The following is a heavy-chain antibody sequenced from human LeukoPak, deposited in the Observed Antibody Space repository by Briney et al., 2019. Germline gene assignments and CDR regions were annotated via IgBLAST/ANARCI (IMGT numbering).Heavy chain of an antibody. Sequence: SETLSLTCTLSGGSTSSYYCSWIRQPAGKGLEWIGRIYTSGSTNYNPSLKSRVTMSVDTAKNQFSLKLSSVTAADTAVYYCAREVGLLLWLGEYVGPFDYWGQGTLVTVSS. J-gene: IGHJ4*02. CDR1: GGSTSSYY. D-gene: IGHD3-10*01. CDR2: IYTSGST. V-gene: IGHV4-4*07. CDR3: AREVGLLLWLGEYVGPFDY.